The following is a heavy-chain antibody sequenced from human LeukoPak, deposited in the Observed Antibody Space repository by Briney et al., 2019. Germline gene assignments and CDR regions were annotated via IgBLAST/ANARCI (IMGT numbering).Heavy chain of an antibody. CDR1: GFTVSSNY. Sequence: PGGSLRLSCAASGFTVSSNYMSWVRQAPGKGLEWVSVIYSGGSTYYADSVKGRFTISRDNSKNTLYLQMNGLRAEDTAVYYCARDRTFSGFDPWGQGTLVTVSS. J-gene: IGHJ5*02. V-gene: IGHV3-53*01. D-gene: IGHD2/OR15-2a*01. CDR3: ARDRTFSGFDP. CDR2: IYSGGST.